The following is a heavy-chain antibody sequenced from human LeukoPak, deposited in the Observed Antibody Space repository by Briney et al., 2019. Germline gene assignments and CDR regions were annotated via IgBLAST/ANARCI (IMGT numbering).Heavy chain of an antibody. Sequence: ASVKVSCKASGYTFTGYYMHWVRQAPGQGLEWMGWINPNTGDTNFAQKFKGRVAMTRDTSLSTAYMDLSRLTSDDTAVYYCARDWPGISLHFDLWGRGTLITVSS. D-gene: IGHD2-15*01. J-gene: IGHJ2*01. CDR2: INPNTGDT. CDR1: GYTFTGYY. V-gene: IGHV1-2*02. CDR3: ARDWPGISLHFDL.